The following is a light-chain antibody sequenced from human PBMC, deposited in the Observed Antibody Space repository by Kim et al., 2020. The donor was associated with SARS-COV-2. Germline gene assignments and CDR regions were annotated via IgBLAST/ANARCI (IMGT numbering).Light chain of an antibody. CDR1: QGIDSW. V-gene: IGKV1-5*03. J-gene: IGKJ1*01. Sequence: DTQMTQSPSTLSASVGDRVIITCRASQGIDSWLAWYQQRPGRAPNLLIYQASILESGVPSRFSGSGSGTDFTLTISSLQPDDFATYYCQQYRSYPWTFGRGTKVDIK. CDR3: QQYRSYPWT. CDR2: QAS.